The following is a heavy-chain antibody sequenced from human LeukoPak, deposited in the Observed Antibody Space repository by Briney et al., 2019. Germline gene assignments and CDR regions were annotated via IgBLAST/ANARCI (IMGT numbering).Heavy chain of an antibody. CDR1: GFTFSSYW. CDR2: IKQDGGVK. V-gene: IGHV3-7*05. Sequence: PGGSLRLSCAASGFTFSSYWMSWVRQAPGKGLKWVANIKQDGGVKYYVDSVKGRFTISRDNAMNSLYLQMNSLRAEDTAVYYCARDTAMVTSVGNYGMDVWGQGTTVTVSS. CDR3: ARDTAMVTSVGNYGMDV. J-gene: IGHJ6*02. D-gene: IGHD5-18*01.